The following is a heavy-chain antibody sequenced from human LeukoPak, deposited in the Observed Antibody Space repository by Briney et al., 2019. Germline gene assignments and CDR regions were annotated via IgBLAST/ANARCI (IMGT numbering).Heavy chain of an antibody. Sequence: LAGGSLRLSCAASGFTFSSYWMHWVRQAPGKGLVWVSRINSDGSSTSYADSVKGRFTISRDNAKNTLFLQMNSLRAEDTAVYYCAREVDTAMGIDAFDIWGQGTMVTVSS. V-gene: IGHV3-74*01. CDR1: GFTFSSYW. J-gene: IGHJ3*02. CDR2: INSDGSST. D-gene: IGHD5-18*01. CDR3: AREVDTAMGIDAFDI.